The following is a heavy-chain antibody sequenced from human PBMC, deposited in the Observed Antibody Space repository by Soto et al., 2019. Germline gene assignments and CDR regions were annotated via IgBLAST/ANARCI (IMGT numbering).Heavy chain of an antibody. CDR1: GFSLEEYG. Sequence: EVPLVESGGGVVRPGGSLRLACVVSGFSLEEYGMSWVRQAPGKGPEWVSGMHRNGNSTGYADAVKGRFTISRDDAKNSLYLQMSRLRAEDTAFYYCARDHRWGYEYGDYGDSWGHGTLVTVSS. V-gene: IGHV3-20*04. J-gene: IGHJ5*01. CDR3: ARDHRWGYEYGDYGDS. CDR2: MHRNGNST. D-gene: IGHD4-17*01.